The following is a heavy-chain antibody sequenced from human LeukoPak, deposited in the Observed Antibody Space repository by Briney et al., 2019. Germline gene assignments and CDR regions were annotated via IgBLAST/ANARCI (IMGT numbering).Heavy chain of an antibody. CDR2: INTSGSS. D-gene: IGHD1-26*01. J-gene: IGHJ5*02. V-gene: IGHV4-4*07. CDR3: AREVSVGPTRALDP. CDR1: GGSISNYY. Sequence: PSETLSLTCTVSGGSISNYYWSWIRQPAGKGLEWIGRINTSGSSNYNPFLKSRVTMSVDTSKNQFSLKLSYVTAADTAVYYCAREVSVGPTRALDPWGQGTLVTVSS.